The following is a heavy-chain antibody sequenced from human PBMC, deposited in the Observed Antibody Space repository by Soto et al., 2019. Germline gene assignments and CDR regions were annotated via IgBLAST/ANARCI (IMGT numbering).Heavy chain of an antibody. CDR2: IYWDDDK. V-gene: IGHV2-5*02. CDR3: AHSVPTTVTTSHFDY. J-gene: IGHJ4*02. CDR1: GFSLSTSGVG. Sequence: QITLKESGPTLVKPTQTLTLTCTFSGFSLSTSGVGVGWIRQPPGKALEWLALIYWDDDKRYSPSLKSRLTITKDPSKNQVVLTMTNMDPVDTATYYCAHSVPTTVTTSHFDYWGQGTLVTVSS. D-gene: IGHD4-17*01.